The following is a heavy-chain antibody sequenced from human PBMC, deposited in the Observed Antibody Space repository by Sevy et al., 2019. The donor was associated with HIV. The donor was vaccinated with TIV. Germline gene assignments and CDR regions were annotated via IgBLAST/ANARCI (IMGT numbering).Heavy chain of an antibody. CDR2: ISSSGSTI. Sequence: GGSLRLSCAASGFTFSSYEMNWVRQAPGKGLEWVSYISSSGSTIYYADSVKGRFTISRDNAKNSLYLQMNSLRAEDTAVYYCAKDFVVPAAKNHDYWGQGTLVTVSS. V-gene: IGHV3-48*03. D-gene: IGHD2-2*01. J-gene: IGHJ4*02. CDR1: GFTFSSYE. CDR3: AKDFVVPAAKNHDY.